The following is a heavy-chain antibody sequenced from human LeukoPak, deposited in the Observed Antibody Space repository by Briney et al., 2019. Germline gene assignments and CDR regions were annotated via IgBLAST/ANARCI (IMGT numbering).Heavy chain of an antibody. J-gene: IGHJ3*02. CDR3: ARATDFWSGYYIAYGAFDI. V-gene: IGHV4-59*11. CDR2: IYYSGST. Sequence: SETLSLTCTVSGVSISSHYWSWIRQPPGKGLEWIGYIYYSGSTNYNPSLKSRVTISVDTSKNQFSLKLSSVTAADTAVYYCARATDFWSGYYIAYGAFDIWGQGTMVTVSS. CDR1: GVSISSHY. D-gene: IGHD3-3*01.